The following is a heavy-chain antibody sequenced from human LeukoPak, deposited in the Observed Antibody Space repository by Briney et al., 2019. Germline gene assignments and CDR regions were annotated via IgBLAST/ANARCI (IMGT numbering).Heavy chain of an antibody. CDR1: GYTFTSYD. CDR3: ASAVSSHYYDFWSGYFKTHSYGMDV. J-gene: IGHJ6*02. D-gene: IGHD3-3*01. V-gene: IGHV1-8*01. Sequence: ASVKVSCKASGYTFTSYDINWVRQATGQGLEWRGWMNPNSGNTGYAQKFQGRVTMTRNTSISTAYMELSSLRSEDTAVYYCASAVSSHYYDFWSGYFKTHSYGMDVWGQGTTVTVSS. CDR2: MNPNSGNT.